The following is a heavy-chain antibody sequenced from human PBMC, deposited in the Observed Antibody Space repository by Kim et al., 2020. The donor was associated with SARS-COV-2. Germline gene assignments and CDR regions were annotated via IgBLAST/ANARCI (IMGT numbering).Heavy chain of an antibody. CDR3: ARDVNPIAAAGSYFDY. J-gene: IGHJ4*02. V-gene: IGHV3-33*01. Sequence: GGSLRLSCAASGFTFSSYGMHWVRQAPGKGLEWVAVIWYDGSNKYYADSVKGRFTISRDNSKNTLYLQMNSLRAEDTAVYYCARDVNPIAAAGSYFDYWGQGTLVTVSS. D-gene: IGHD6-13*01. CDR1: GFTFSSYG. CDR2: IWYDGSNK.